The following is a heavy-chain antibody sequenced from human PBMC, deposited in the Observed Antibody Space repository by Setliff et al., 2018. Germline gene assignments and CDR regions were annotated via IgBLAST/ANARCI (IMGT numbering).Heavy chain of an antibody. D-gene: IGHD6-19*01. CDR1: GFTFRDYY. CDR2: ISFSSNTI. Sequence: GGSLRLSCVASGFTFRDYYMSWIRQAPGKGLEWISYISFSSNTIYYAESVKGRFTISRDNAKNSVYLQMNSLRAEDTAVYYCVRKSGHSSGWIDYWGQGTLVTVSS. CDR3: VRKSGHSSGWIDY. J-gene: IGHJ4*02. V-gene: IGHV3-11*04.